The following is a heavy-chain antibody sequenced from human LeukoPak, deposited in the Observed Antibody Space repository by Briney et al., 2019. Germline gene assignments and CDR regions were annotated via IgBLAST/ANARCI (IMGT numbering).Heavy chain of an antibody. D-gene: IGHD3-22*01. CDR2: ISWNSGSI. V-gene: IGHV3-9*01. CDR3: AKDAFGDSSGYCLL. J-gene: IGHJ4*02. CDR1: GFTFDDYA. Sequence: GGSLRLSCAASGFTFDDYAMHWVRQAPGKGLEWVSGISWNSGSIGYADSVKGRFTISRDNAKNSLYLQMYSLRAEDTALYYCAKDAFGDSSGYCLLWGQGTLVTVSS.